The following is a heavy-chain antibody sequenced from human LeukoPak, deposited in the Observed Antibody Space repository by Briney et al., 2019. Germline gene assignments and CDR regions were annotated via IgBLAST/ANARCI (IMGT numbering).Heavy chain of an antibody. V-gene: IGHV4-61*02. Sequence: SETLSLTCTVSGGSISSGSYYWSWIRQPAGKGLEWIGRIYTSGSTNYNPSLKSRVTISVDTSKNQFSLKLSSVTAADTAVYYCARVITMVRGDWFDYWGQGTLVTVSS. CDR2: IYTSGST. CDR1: GGSISSGSYY. J-gene: IGHJ4*02. D-gene: IGHD3-10*01. CDR3: ARVITMVRGDWFDY.